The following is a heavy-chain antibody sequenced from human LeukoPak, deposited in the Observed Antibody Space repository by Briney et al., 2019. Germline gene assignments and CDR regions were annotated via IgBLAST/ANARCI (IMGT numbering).Heavy chain of an antibody. CDR2: IWHDGRNK. Sequence: GGSLRLSCAASGFTFSSYGIHWGRQAPGKGVEWVAVIWHDGRNKYYADSVKGRFTISRDNSKNTVLLKMNSLRAEDTAIYYFARDWGSDEAIDSSGQGTLVTVSS. D-gene: IGHD2-21*02. V-gene: IGHV3-33*01. CDR3: ARDWGSDEAIDS. J-gene: IGHJ4*02. CDR1: GFTFSSYG.